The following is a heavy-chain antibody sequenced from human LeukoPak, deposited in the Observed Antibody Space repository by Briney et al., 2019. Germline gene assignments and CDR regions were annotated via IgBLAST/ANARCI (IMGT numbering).Heavy chain of an antibody. J-gene: IGHJ1*01. D-gene: IGHD6-13*01. Sequence: GKSLRLSCEASGFTFSSYAMHWVRQAPGKGLEWVAVISYDINNKYHADSVKGRFAISRDNSKNTLYLQMNSLRAEDTAVYYCAKDPKAAAGLVRYFQHWGQGTLVTVSS. CDR2: ISYDINNK. CDR1: GFTFSSYA. CDR3: AKDPKAAAGLVRYFQH. V-gene: IGHV3-30*09.